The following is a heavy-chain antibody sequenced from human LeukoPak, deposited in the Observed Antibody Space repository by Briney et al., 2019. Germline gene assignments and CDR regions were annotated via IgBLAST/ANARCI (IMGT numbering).Heavy chain of an antibody. CDR2: ISGSGAST. Sequence: GGSLRLSCAGSGLSFSSYAMTWVRQAPGKGLEWVSDISGSGASTYYADSVKGRFTISRDNSKNTLYLQMNSLRAEDTAVYYCAKDSGNRDNWFDPWGQGTLVTVSS. J-gene: IGHJ5*02. CDR1: GLSFSSYA. CDR3: AKDSGNRDNWFDP. V-gene: IGHV3-23*01. D-gene: IGHD1-14*01.